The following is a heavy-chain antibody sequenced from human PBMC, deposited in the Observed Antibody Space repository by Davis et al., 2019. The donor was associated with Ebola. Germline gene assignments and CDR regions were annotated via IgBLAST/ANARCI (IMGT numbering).Heavy chain of an antibody. Sequence: SETLFLTCAVYGGSFSGYYWSWIRQPPGKGLEWIGEINHSGSTNYNPSLKSRVTISVDTSKNQFSLKLSSVTAADTAVYYCARESRGRYYYYGMDVWGQGTTVTVSS. CDR1: GGSFSGYY. D-gene: IGHD2-2*01. V-gene: IGHV4-34*01. CDR3: ARESRGRYYYYGMDV. J-gene: IGHJ6*02. CDR2: INHSGST.